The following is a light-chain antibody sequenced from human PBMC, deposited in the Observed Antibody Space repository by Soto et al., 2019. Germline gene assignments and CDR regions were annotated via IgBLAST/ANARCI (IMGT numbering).Light chain of an antibody. CDR2: GAS. CDR1: QSVSSNY. CDR3: QQYGSSPGT. J-gene: IGKJ1*01. V-gene: IGKV3-20*01. Sequence: EIVLTQSPGTLSLSPGERATLSCRASQSVSSNYLAWYLQKPGQAPILLIYGASTRATGIPGRFSGSGSGTDFTLTISRLEPEDFAVYYCQQYGSSPGTFGQGTKLDFK.